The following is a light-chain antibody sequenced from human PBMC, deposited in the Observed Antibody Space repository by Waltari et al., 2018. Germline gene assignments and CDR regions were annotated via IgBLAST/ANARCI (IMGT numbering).Light chain of an antibody. CDR2: AVN. CDR3: CSYAGTPRVV. J-gene: IGLJ2*01. V-gene: IGLV2-23*02. Sequence: QSALTQPASVSGSPGQSITISCTGNNNDIGSYNLISWYQQHPGKAPKVIIFAVNKRPSGVSNRFSGSKSGSTASLTVAGLHPEDEADYYCCSYAGTPRVVFGGGTKLTVL. CDR1: NNDIGSYNL.